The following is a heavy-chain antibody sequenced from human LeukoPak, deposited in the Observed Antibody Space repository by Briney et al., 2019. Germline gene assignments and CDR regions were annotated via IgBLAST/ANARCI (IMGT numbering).Heavy chain of an antibody. J-gene: IGHJ3*02. V-gene: IGHV3-74*01. CDR1: EFAFSTYF. Sequence: GGSLRLSCAASEFAFSTYFFHWVRQTPGEGLVWLSYVNPDGSDINYADSVRGRFTISRDNAKNMVYLQMNNLRAGDTAMYYCARDDSGPRAFDIWGQGTMVTVSS. D-gene: IGHD6-25*01. CDR2: VNPDGSDI. CDR3: ARDDSGPRAFDI.